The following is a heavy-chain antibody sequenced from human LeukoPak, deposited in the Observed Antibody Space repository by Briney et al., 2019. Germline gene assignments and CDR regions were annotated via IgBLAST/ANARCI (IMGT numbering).Heavy chain of an antibody. J-gene: IGHJ6*03. CDR1: GFTFSTYA. V-gene: IGHV3-66*02. Sequence: SGGSLRLSCAASGFTFSTYAMSWVRRTPGKGLEWVSVIYSGGSTYYADSVKGRFTISRDDSKNTLYLQMNSLRAEDTAVYYCARGMTSHYYYYYMDVWGKGTTVTVSS. D-gene: IGHD2-21*02. CDR3: ARGMTSHYYYYYMDV. CDR2: IYSGGST.